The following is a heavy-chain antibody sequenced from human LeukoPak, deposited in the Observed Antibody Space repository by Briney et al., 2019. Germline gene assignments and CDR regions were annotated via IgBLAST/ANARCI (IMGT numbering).Heavy chain of an antibody. J-gene: IGHJ4*02. Sequence: GGSLRLSCAASGFTFSSYAMNWVRQAPGKGLEWVSAIRCSGGSTYYTDSVKGRFTISRDNSKNTLYLQMNSLRVEDTAVYYCAKAFTGAVAGSRGLGYWGQGTLLTVSS. D-gene: IGHD6-19*01. CDR2: IRCSGGST. CDR1: GFTFSSYA. V-gene: IGHV3-23*01. CDR3: AKAFTGAVAGSRGLGY.